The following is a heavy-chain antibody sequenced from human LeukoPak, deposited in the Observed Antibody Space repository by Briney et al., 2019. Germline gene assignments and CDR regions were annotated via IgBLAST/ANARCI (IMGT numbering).Heavy chain of an antibody. CDR2: INHSGST. J-gene: IGHJ5*02. Sequence: PSETLSLTCAVSGNSISSGYYWGWIRQPPGKGLEWIGSINHSGSTYYNPSLKSRITISVDTSKNQFSLKLTSVTAADMAVYYCARDRGSPVGWFDPWGQGTLVIVSS. V-gene: IGHV4-38-2*02. CDR1: GNSISSGYY. CDR3: ARDRGSPVGWFDP. D-gene: IGHD4-23*01.